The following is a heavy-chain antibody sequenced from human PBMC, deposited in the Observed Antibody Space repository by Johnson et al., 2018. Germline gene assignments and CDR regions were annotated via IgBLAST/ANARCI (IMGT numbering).Heavy chain of an antibody. CDR3: TTDVSGKNGGDLWYYYYCMDV. Sequence: VQLQESGGGLVQPGGSLRLSCAAFGFTFNNAWMSWVRQAPGKGLEWVGRIKSKTDDGTTDYAAPVKGRFTMSRDDSKNTLYLQMKSLKTDDTAVYYCTTDVSGKNGGDLWYYYYCMDVWGQGTTVTVSS. CDR1: GFTFNNAW. D-gene: IGHD1-26*01. V-gene: IGHV3-15*01. J-gene: IGHJ6*02. CDR2: IKSKTDDGTT.